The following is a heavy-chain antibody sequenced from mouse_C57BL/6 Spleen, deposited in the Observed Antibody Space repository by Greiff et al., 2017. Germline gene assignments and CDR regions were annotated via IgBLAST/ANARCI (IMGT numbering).Heavy chain of an antibody. V-gene: IGHV3-6*01. CDR1: GYSITSGYY. Sequence: EVKLMESGPGLVKPSQSLSLTCSVTGYSITSGYYWNWIRQFPGNKLEWMGYISYDGSNNYNPSLKNRISITRDTSKNQFFLKLNSVTTEDTATYYCAREDDGYYDYFDYWGQGTTLTVSS. J-gene: IGHJ2*01. CDR2: ISYDGSN. D-gene: IGHD2-3*01. CDR3: AREDDGYYDYFDY.